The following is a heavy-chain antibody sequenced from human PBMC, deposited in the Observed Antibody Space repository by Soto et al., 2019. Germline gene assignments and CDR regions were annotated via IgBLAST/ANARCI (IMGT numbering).Heavy chain of an antibody. Sequence: PGGSLRLSCAASGFTFSSCGMNRVRQAPGKGLEWVSYISDRGDIIYYAGSVKGRFTISRDNAKNSLYLQMNGLRDEDTAVYYCERCSANSCYSYGVDVWGQGTTVPVYS. J-gene: IGHJ6*02. CDR3: ERCSANSCYSYGVDV. CDR1: GFTFSSCG. D-gene: IGHD2-15*01. V-gene: IGHV3-48*02. CDR2: ISDRGDII.